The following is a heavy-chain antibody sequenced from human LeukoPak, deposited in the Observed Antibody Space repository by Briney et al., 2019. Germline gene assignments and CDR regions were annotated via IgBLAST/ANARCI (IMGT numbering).Heavy chain of an antibody. D-gene: IGHD2-15*01. V-gene: IGHV4-34*01. J-gene: IGHJ4*02. CDR3: AIITGCSGGSCYPNQPFDY. CDR1: GGSFSGYY. CDR2: INHSGST. Sequence: PSETLSLTCAVYGGSFSGYYWSWIRQPPGKGLEWIGEINHSGSTNYNPSLKSRVTISVDTSKNQFSLKLSSVTAADTAVYYCAIITGCSGGSCYPNQPFDYWGLGTLVTVSS.